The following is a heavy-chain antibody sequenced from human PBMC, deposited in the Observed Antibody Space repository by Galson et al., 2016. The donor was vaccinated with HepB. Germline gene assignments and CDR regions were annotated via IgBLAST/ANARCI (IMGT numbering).Heavy chain of an antibody. CDR1: GYTFINYG. CDR3: TREGTVFGMDDIEYNWFDP. D-gene: IGHD3-3*01. V-gene: IGHV1-18*04. Sequence: SVKVSCKASGYTFINYGISWVRQAPGQGLEWMGWISAYNGNTNYAQKLQGRVTMTTDTSTNTAYMELRSLTSDDTAVYYCTREGTVFGMDDIEYNWFDPWGQGTLVTVSS. CDR2: ISAYNGNT. J-gene: IGHJ5*02.